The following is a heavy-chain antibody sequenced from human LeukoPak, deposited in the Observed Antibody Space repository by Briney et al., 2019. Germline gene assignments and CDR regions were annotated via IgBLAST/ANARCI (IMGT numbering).Heavy chain of an antibody. D-gene: IGHD3-22*01. CDR1: GFTFSAHG. CDR3: AKNHYDSSYSLSHLDH. Sequence: QSGGSLRLSCVASGFTFSAHGMGWVRQGPGKGLEWVSVIRGGGGSDTYYADSVKGRFTISRDNSKNTLFLQMSSLRAEDTAVYFCAKNHYDSSYSLSHLDHWGQGTLVTVYS. CDR2: IRGGGGSDT. V-gene: IGHV3-23*01. J-gene: IGHJ4*02.